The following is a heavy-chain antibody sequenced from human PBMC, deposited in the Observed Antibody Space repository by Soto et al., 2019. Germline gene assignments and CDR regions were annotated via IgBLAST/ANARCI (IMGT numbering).Heavy chain of an antibody. Sequence: QVQLLDSGGGVVQPGTSLRLSCAASGFSFHTYGMHWVRQAPGKGLEWVAVVWSNGVNNYYADSVRGRFTISRDNSRNSLYLQMNSLKAEDTAIYYCVRERGPFDAFDLWGQGTMVTVYS. CDR3: VRERGPFDAFDL. V-gene: IGHV3-33*01. CDR1: GFSFHTYG. CDR2: VWSNGVNN. J-gene: IGHJ3*01.